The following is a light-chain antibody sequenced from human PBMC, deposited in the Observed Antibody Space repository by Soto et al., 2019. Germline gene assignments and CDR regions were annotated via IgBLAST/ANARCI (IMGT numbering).Light chain of an antibody. Sequence: EIVLTQSPGTLSLSPGERATLSCRASQSVSSTYIAWYQQKPGQAPRLLIYGASSRATGIPDRFSGRGSGTDFTLTISRLEPEDFAVYFCQQYGRSPPFTFGQGTKVEIK. J-gene: IGKJ2*01. CDR3: QQYGRSPPFT. CDR2: GAS. V-gene: IGKV3-20*01. CDR1: QSVSSTY.